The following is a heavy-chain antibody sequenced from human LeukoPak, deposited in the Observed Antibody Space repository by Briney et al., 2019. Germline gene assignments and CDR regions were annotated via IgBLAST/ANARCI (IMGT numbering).Heavy chain of an antibody. CDR2: IYYSGST. Sequence: SETLSLTCTVSGGSISSGGYYWSWIRQHPGKGLEWIGYIYYSGSTYYNPSLKSRVSISVDTSKNQFSLKLSSVTAADTAVYYCARDPYYYDSSGYYDAFDIWGQGTMVTVSS. CDR1: GGSISSGGYY. V-gene: IGHV4-31*03. D-gene: IGHD3-22*01. CDR3: ARDPYYYDSSGYYDAFDI. J-gene: IGHJ3*02.